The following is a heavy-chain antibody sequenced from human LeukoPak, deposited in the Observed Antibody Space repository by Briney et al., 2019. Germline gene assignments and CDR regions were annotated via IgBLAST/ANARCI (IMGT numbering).Heavy chain of an antibody. V-gene: IGHV4-30-4*01. CDR1: GGSLSSGDYY. D-gene: IGHD4-17*01. CDR3: AREDYGDYAVFDY. J-gene: IGHJ4*02. CDR2: IYYSGST. Sequence: SQTLSLTCTVSGGSLSSGDYYWRWLRQPPGTGLEWIGYIYYSGSTYYNPSLKSRVTISVDTSKNQFSLKLSSVTAADTAVYYCAREDYGDYAVFDYWGQGTLVTVSS.